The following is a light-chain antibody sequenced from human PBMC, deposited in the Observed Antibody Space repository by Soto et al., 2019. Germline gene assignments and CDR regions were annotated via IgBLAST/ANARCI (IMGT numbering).Light chain of an antibody. CDR2: GIS. V-gene: IGKV1-8*01. CDR1: HGLKSY. J-gene: IGKJ5*01. Sequence: AIRMTQSPSSFSASSGDRVTITCRASHGLKSYIAWYQQKPGKAPQLLIYGISTLQRGVPSRFSGSGSGTEFTLTINYVQAEDSATYYCQQYFSSPITFGQGTRLEI. CDR3: QQYFSSPIT.